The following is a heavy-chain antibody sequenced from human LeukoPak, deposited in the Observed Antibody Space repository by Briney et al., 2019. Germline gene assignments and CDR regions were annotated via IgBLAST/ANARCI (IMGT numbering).Heavy chain of an antibody. Sequence: GGSLRLSCAASGFTFSNYWMSWVRQTPGKGLEWVANIKYDGSEKMYLDSVRGRLTIFRDNAKNSLYLQMASLRGEDTAVDYCARDEGGTETTLRFEYWGQGALVTVSS. D-gene: IGHD4-17*01. CDR1: GFTFSNYW. CDR2: IKYDGSEK. J-gene: IGHJ4*01. CDR3: ARDEGGTETTLRFEY. V-gene: IGHV3-7*01.